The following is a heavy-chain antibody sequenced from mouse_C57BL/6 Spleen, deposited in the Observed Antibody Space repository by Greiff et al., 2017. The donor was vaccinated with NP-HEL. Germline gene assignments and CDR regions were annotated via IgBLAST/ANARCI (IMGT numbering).Heavy chain of an antibody. J-gene: IGHJ4*01. D-gene: IGHD1-1*01. Sequence: EVKLMESGPELVKPGASVKISCKASGYSFTDYNMNWVKQSNGKSLEWIGVINPNYGTTSYNQKFKGKATLTVDQSSSTAYMQLNSLTSEDSAVYYCARECGYGSNSFYAMDYWGQGTSVTVSS. V-gene: IGHV1-39*01. CDR2: INPNYGTT. CDR1: GYSFTDYN. CDR3: ARECGYGSNSFYAMDY.